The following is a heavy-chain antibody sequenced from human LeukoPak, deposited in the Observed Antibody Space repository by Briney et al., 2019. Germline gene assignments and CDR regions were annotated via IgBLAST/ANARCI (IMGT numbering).Heavy chain of an antibody. CDR1: GYPFSPYE. CDR2: ISGNGNDI. Sequence: SGRSLKLSRAASGYPFSPYEMNWIRQAPGKGLEWISSISGNGNDIYYADSVKGRFTISRDNTKNSLFLQMSSLGAADTAVYYRVREKIYLRADVFYGGTPFDYWGQGTLVTVSA. D-gene: IGHD2/OR15-2a*01. V-gene: IGHV3-48*03. CDR3: VREKIYLRADVFYGGTPFDY. J-gene: IGHJ4*02.